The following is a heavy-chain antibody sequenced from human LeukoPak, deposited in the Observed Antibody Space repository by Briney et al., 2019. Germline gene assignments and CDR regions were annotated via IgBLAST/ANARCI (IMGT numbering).Heavy chain of an antibody. CDR2: IYYSGTT. CDR3: ARVPMYSSSSPFDY. CDR1: GGSISSSSYY. Sequence: PSETLSLTCTVSGGSISSSSYYWGWIRHPPRKWLELIGSIYYSGTTYYNPSLKSRVTISVDASKIQFSLKLSSVTAADTAVYYCARVPMYSSSSPFDYWGQGTLVTVSS. V-gene: IGHV4-39*01. D-gene: IGHD6-6*01. J-gene: IGHJ4*02.